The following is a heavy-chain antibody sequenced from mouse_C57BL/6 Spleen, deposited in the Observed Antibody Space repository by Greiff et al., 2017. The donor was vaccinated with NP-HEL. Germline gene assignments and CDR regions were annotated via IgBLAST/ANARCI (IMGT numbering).Heavy chain of an antibody. J-gene: IGHJ2*01. CDR3: ARETAQTYFDY. CDR2: ISSGGSYT. V-gene: IGHV5-6*01. D-gene: IGHD3-2*02. CDR1: GFTFSSYG. Sequence: EVQGVESGGDLVKPGGSLKLSCAASGFTFSSYGMSWVRQTPDKRLEWVATISSGGSYTYYPDSVKGRFTISRDNAKNTLYLQMSSLKSEDTAMYYCARETAQTYFDYWGQGTTLTVSS.